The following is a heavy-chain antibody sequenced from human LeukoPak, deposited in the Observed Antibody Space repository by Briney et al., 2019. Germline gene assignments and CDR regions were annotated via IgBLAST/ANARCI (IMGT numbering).Heavy chain of an antibody. J-gene: IGHJ3*02. CDR2: INHSGST. CDR1: GGSISSGSYY. D-gene: IGHD3-3*01. CDR3: ARGAYYDFWSGYSDNAFDI. Sequence: SETLSLTCTVSGGSISSGSYYWSWIRQPAGKGLEWIGEINHSGSTNYNPSLKSRVTISVDTSKNQFSLRLSSVTAADTAVCYCARGAYYDFWSGYSDNAFDIWGQGTLVTVSS. V-gene: IGHV4-61*10.